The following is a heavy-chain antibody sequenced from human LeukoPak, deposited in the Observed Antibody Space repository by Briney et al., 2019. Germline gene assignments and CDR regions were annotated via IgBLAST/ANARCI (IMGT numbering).Heavy chain of an antibody. J-gene: IGHJ4*02. Sequence: SETLSLTCTVSGGSVNSETYCWTWIRQPPGKGLEWIGFVCYTGSTNYYPSLTSRVTISVDTSKNHFSLKLSSVTAADTAVYYCARHDAGNWYPYFDNWGQGTLVTVSS. CDR2: VCYTGST. CDR1: GGSVNSETYC. V-gene: IGHV4-61*03. CDR3: ARHDAGNWYPYFDN. D-gene: IGHD1-20*01.